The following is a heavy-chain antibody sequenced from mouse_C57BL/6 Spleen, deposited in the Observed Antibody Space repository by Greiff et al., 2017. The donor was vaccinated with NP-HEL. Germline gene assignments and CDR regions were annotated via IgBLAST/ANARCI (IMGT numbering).Heavy chain of an antibody. V-gene: IGHV1-59*01. Sequence: QVQLKQPGAELVRPGTSVKLSCKASGYTFTSYWMHWVKQRPGQGLEWIGVIDPSDSYTNYNQKFKGKATLTVDTSSSTAYMQLSSLTSEDSAVYYCARGYDYDQGAMDYWGQGTSVTVSS. CDR1: GYTFTSYW. CDR2: IDPSDSYT. D-gene: IGHD2-4*01. CDR3: ARGYDYDQGAMDY. J-gene: IGHJ4*01.